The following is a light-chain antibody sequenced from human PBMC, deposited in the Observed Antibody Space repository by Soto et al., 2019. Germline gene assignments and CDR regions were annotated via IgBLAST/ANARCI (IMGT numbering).Light chain of an antibody. CDR3: QHYETFAWT. Sequence: DIQMTQSPSTLSASVGDRVTITCRASQSISIWLAWHQQKPGKAPKLLISDASILETGVPSRFSGSGSGTECTLTISSMQPDDFATSYCQHYETFAWTFGQGTKVEMK. V-gene: IGKV1-5*01. CDR2: DAS. J-gene: IGKJ1*01. CDR1: QSISIW.